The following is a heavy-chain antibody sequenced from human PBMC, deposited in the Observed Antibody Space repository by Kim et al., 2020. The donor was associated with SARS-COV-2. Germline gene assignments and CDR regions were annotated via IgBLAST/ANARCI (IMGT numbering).Heavy chain of an antibody. V-gene: IGHV1-8*01. D-gene: IGHD2-21*02. Sequence: ASVKVSCKASGYTFTSYDINWVRQATGQGLEWMGWMNPNSGNTGYAQKFQGRVTMTRNTSISTAYMELSSLRSEDTAVYYCARGGGPAIVVVTATHYYGMDVWRQGTTVTVSS. J-gene: IGHJ6*02. CDR1: GYTFTSYD. CDR3: ARGGGPAIVVVTATHYYGMDV. CDR2: MNPNSGNT.